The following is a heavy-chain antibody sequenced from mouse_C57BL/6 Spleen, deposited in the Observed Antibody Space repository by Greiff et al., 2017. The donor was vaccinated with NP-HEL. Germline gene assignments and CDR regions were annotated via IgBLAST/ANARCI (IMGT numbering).Heavy chain of an antibody. CDR2: IYPSDSET. J-gene: IGHJ3*01. CDR3: ARLGSSLAWFAD. CDR1: GYTFTSYW. Sequence: QVQLQQPGAELVRPGSSVKLSCKASGYTFTSYWMDWVKQRPGQGLEWIGNIYPSDSETHYNQKFKDKATLTVDKSSSTAYMQLSSLTSEDSAVYYCARLGSSLAWFADWGKATLVTVSA. V-gene: IGHV1-61*01. D-gene: IGHD1-1*01.